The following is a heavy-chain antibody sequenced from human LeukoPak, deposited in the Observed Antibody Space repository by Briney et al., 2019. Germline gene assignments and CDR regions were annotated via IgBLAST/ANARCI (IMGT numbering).Heavy chain of an antibody. J-gene: IGHJ4*02. CDR1: GFTFGTSA. CDR2: FGRSGSDT. V-gene: IGHV3-23*01. Sequence: QTGGSLRLSCAASGFTFGTSAMSWVRQAPGKGPEWASTFGRSGSDTYYSDSVKGRFTIFRDNSKNTLYLQMNSLRDEDTAVYYCAKGSLGSWYYFDYWGQGTLVTVSS. D-gene: IGHD6-13*01. CDR3: AKGSLGSWYYFDY.